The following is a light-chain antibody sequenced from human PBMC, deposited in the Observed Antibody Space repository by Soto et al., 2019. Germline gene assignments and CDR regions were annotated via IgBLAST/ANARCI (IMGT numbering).Light chain of an antibody. Sequence: DIQMTQSPSTLPASVGDRVTITCRASQSIGSWLAWYQQKPEKAPKLLIYTASSLESGVPSRFSGSGSRTAFTLTISSLHPNDFAPYSCEQYNSYSRTFGQGTMVEIE. J-gene: IGKJ1*01. V-gene: IGKV1-5*03. CDR3: EQYNSYSRT. CDR1: QSIGSW. CDR2: TAS.